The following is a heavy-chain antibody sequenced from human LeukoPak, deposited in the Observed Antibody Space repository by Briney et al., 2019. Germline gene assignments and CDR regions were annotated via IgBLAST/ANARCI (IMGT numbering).Heavy chain of an antibody. J-gene: IGHJ4*02. V-gene: IGHV3-23*01. CDR3: AKHRWAIPTLFDF. CDR1: GFIFRNYA. Sequence: PAGSLRLTCAASGFIFRNYAMSWLRQAPGKGLEWVSGTIGSGYATYYADSVKGRFTISRDNSKNSLYLEMNSLRAEDTAVYYCAKHRWAIPTLFDFGGQGTLATVSS. D-gene: IGHD3-16*01. CDR2: TIGSGYAT.